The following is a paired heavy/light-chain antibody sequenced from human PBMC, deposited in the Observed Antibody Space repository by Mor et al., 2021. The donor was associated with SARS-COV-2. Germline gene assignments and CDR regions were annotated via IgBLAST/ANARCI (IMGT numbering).Heavy chain of an antibody. Sequence: EVQLVESGGGLVQPGGSLRLSCAASGFTFSSYAMSWVRQAPGKGLEWVSAISGSGGSTYYADSVKGRFTISRDNSKNTLYLQMNSLRAEDTAVYYCATRSSNSSSWYVYWYFDLWGRGTLVTVSS. CDR3: ATRSSNSSSWYVYWYFDL. V-gene: IGHV3-23*04. CDR1: GFTFSSYA. D-gene: IGHD6-13*01. CDR2: ISGSGGST. J-gene: IGHJ2*01.
Light chain of an antibody. CDR2: KAS. J-gene: IGKJ4*02. Sequence: DIQMTQSPSTLSASVGDRVTITCRASQSISSWLAWYQQKPGKAPKLLIYKASSLESGVPSRFSGSGSGTEFTLTISSLQPDDFATYYCQQYNSYPTFGGGTKVEIK. CDR1: QSISSW. V-gene: IGKV1-5*03. CDR3: QQYNSYPT.